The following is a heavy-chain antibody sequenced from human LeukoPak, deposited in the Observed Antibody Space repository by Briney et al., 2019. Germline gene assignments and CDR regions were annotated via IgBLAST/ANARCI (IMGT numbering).Heavy chain of an antibody. V-gene: IGHV4-39*07. CDR1: GGSISSSSYY. Sequence: PSETLSLTCTVSGGSISSSSYYWGWIRQPPGKGLEWIGSMYYSGSTFYNPSLKSRVTISVDTSKNQFSLKLSSVTAADTAVYYCAKGPPITIFGVVNTPFDYWGQGTLVTVSS. D-gene: IGHD3-3*01. CDR2: MYYSGST. J-gene: IGHJ4*02. CDR3: AKGPPITIFGVVNTPFDY.